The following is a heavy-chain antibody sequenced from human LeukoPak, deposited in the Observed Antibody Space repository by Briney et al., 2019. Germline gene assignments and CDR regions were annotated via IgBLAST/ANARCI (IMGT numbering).Heavy chain of an antibody. CDR3: ARVDTAMVGYFQH. CDR2: INSDGGST. CDR1: GFTFSSYW. V-gene: IGHV3-74*01. J-gene: IGHJ1*01. D-gene: IGHD5-18*01. Sequence: GGSLRLSCAASGFTFSSYWMHWVRQAPGKGLVWVSRINSDGGSTSYADSVKGRFTISRDNAKNTLYLQMNSLRAEDTAVYYCARVDTAMVGYFQHWGQGTLVTVSS.